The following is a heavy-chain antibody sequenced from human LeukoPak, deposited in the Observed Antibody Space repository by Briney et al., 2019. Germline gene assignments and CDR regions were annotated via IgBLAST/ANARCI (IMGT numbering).Heavy chain of an antibody. J-gene: IGHJ6*03. CDR2: IIPIFGTA. V-gene: IGHV1-69*05. Sequence: GASVKVSCKASGGTFSSYAISWVRQAPGQGREWMGGIIPIFGTANYAQKFQGRVTITTDESTSTAYMELSSLRSEDTAVYYCATLEYSSSSRPYYYYYMDVWGKGTTVTVSS. CDR1: GGTFSSYA. CDR3: ATLEYSSSSRPYYYYYMDV. D-gene: IGHD6-6*01.